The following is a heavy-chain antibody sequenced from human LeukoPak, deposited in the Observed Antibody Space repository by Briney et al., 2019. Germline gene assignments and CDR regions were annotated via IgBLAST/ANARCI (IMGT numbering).Heavy chain of an antibody. J-gene: IGHJ4*02. V-gene: IGHV4-39*02. Sequence: SETLSLTWTVSGXSISSSTDYWGWIRQPPGKGLEWIGAISYTGTTYYNPSLRSRVSISVDTSKNHFSLSLRSVTAADTALYYCASAPRQASIGGLDYWGQGTLVTVSS. CDR2: ISYTGTT. CDR1: GXSISSSTDY. CDR3: ASAPRQASIGGLDY. D-gene: IGHD3-16*01.